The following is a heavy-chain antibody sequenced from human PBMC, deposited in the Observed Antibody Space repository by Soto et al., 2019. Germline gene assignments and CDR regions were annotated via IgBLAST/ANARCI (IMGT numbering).Heavy chain of an antibody. V-gene: IGHV4-39*01. CDR1: GGSISSSSYY. CDR3: ARQWASGYYDSSGYYYQPFDY. Sequence: QLQLQESGPGLVKPSETLSLTCTVSGGSISSSSYYWGWIRQPPGKGLEWIGSIFYSGSTYYNPSLKSRVTISVDTSKNQLSLKLSSVTAADTAVYYCARQWASGYYDSSGYYYQPFDYWGQGTLVTVSS. D-gene: IGHD3-22*01. CDR2: IFYSGST. J-gene: IGHJ4*02.